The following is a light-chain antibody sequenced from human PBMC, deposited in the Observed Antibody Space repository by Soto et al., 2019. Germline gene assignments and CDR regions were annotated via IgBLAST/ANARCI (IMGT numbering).Light chain of an antibody. V-gene: IGKV1-5*01. CDR3: QQYHSYWT. CDR2: DVS. J-gene: IGKJ1*01. Sequence: DFQMTQSASTLSASVGDRVTITFRASQNIRSRLAWFQQKPGKAPKLLIYDVSSLESGVPQRFSGSGSGTEFTLTISSLQTDDFSTYYCQQYHSYWTFGQGTKVDI. CDR1: QNIRSR.